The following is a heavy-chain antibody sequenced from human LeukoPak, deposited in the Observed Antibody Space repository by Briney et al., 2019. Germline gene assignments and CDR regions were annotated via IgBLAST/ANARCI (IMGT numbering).Heavy chain of an antibody. CDR3: ARGDCSSTSCYFDY. V-gene: IGHV3-20*04. CDR1: GFTFSSYE. D-gene: IGHD2-2*01. CDR2: INWNGGST. Sequence: PGGSLRLSCAASGFTFSSYEMNWVRQAPGKGLEWVSGINWNGGSTGYADSVKGRFTISRDNAKNSLYLQMNSLRAEDTALYYCARGDCSSTSCYFDYWGQGTLVTVSS. J-gene: IGHJ4*02.